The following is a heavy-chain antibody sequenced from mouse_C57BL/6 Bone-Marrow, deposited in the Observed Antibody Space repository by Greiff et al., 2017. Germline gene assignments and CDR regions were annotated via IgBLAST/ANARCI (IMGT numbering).Heavy chain of an antibody. V-gene: IGHV1-55*01. Sequence: VQLQQPGAELVKPGASVKMSCKASGYTFTSYWITWVKQRPGQGLEWIGEIHPGSGSPNYNEKFKSKATLTVDTASSTAYLQLSSLTSEDSAVYYCARPYYSNYWYFDFWGTGTTVTVSS. CDR2: IHPGSGSP. J-gene: IGHJ1*03. D-gene: IGHD2-5*01. CDR3: ARPYYSNYWYFDF. CDR1: GYTFTSYW.